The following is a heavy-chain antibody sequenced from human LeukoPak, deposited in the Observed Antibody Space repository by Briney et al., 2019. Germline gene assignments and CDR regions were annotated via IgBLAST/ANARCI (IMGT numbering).Heavy chain of an antibody. CDR2: IYSCDSDT. CDR1: WYSFTSYW. Sequence: GEALKIFCWGSWYSFTSYWNGLGRQRSGEGVELVVIIYSCDSDTRYSPSFQGQVTISADKSISTAYLQWSSLKASDTAMYYCARRPPTTIFGVSNDAFDIWGQGTMVTVSS. V-gene: IGHV5-51*01. CDR3: ARRPPTTIFGVSNDAFDI. J-gene: IGHJ3*02. D-gene: IGHD3-3*01.